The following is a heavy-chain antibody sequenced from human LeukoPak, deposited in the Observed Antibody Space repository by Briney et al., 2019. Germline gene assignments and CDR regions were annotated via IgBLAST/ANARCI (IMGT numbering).Heavy chain of an antibody. J-gene: IGHJ4*02. Sequence: GGSLRLSCAASGFSFSSYWMNWVRQAPGKGLEWVANIKQDGSEKYYVDSVKGRFTISRDNSKNTLYLQMNSLRAEDTAVYYCAKAPLLLMATITIFGYWGQGTLVTVSS. CDR1: GFSFSSYW. D-gene: IGHD5-24*01. CDR3: AKAPLLLMATITIFGY. V-gene: IGHV3-7*03. CDR2: IKQDGSEK.